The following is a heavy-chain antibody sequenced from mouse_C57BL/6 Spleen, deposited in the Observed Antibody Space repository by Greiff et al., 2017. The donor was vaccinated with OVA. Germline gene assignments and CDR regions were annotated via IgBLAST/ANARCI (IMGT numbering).Heavy chain of an antibody. Sequence: EVHLVESGGGLVKPGGSLKLSCAASGFTFSSYAMSWVRQTPEKRLEWVATISDGGSYTYYPANVKGRFPISRDNAKNNLYLQMSHLKSEDTAMYYCARGGGSSHTFFDYWGQDTTRTVSS. CDR3: ARGGGSSHTFFDY. CDR2: ISDGGSYT. V-gene: IGHV5-4*01. D-gene: IGHD1-1*01. CDR1: GFTFSSYA. J-gene: IGHJ2*01.